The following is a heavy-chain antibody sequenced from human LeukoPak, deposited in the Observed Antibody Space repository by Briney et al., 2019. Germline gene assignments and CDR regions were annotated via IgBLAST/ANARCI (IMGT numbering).Heavy chain of an antibody. CDR2: IYSGGST. D-gene: IGHD3-10*01. CDR1: GFTVSSNY. J-gene: IGHJ6*03. Sequence: GGSLRLSCAASGFTVSSNYMSWVRQAPGKGLEWVSVIYSGGSTYYADSVKGRFTISRDNSKNTLYLQMNSLRAEDTAVYYCARGKGENYYYHYYMDVWGKGTTVTVSS. CDR3: ARGKGENYYYHYYMDV. V-gene: IGHV3-66*02.